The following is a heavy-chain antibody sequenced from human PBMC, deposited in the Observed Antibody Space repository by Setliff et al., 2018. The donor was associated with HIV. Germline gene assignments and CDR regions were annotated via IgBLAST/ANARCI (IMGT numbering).Heavy chain of an antibody. D-gene: IGHD4-17*01. CDR3: ARAPVSTVPPRPFDY. CDR2: INAGYGNT. V-gene: IGHV1-3*01. Sequence: ASVKVSCKASGYTFTSYAIHWVRQAPGQSLEWMGWINAGYGNTKYSQKFQGRVTITRDASASTAYMELSSLRSEDTAVYYCARAPVSTVPPRPFDYWGRGTLVTVSS. J-gene: IGHJ4*02. CDR1: GYTFTSYA.